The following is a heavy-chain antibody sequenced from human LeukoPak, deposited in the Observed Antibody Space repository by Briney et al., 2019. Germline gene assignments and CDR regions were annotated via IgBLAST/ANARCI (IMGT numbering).Heavy chain of an antibody. V-gene: IGHV4-59*01. CDR3: ARLLRRSGSYYHNYYYYGMDV. D-gene: IGHD3-10*01. J-gene: IGHJ6*02. CDR2: IYYSGST. Sequence: SETLSLTCTVSGGSISGYYWSWIRQPPGKGLEWIGYIYYSGSTNYNPSLKSRVTISVDTSKNQFSPKLSSVTAADTAVYYCARLLRRSGSYYHNYYYYGMDVWGQGTTVTVSS. CDR1: GGSISGYY.